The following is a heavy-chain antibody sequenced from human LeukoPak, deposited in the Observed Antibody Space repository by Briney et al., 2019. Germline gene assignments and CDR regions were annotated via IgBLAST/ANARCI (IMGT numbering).Heavy chain of an antibody. CDR2: INTDGTTT. J-gene: IGHJ3*02. V-gene: IGHV3-74*01. CDR3: AGGDLEESFDI. CDR1: GFTFSTYW. Sequence: GGSLRLSCAASGFTFSTYWMHWVRQAPGKGLVWVSRINTDGTTTNYADSVKGRFTISRDNAKNTVSLQMSSLTVEDTAVYYCAGGDLEESFDIWGLGTMVTVSS. D-gene: IGHD3-10*01.